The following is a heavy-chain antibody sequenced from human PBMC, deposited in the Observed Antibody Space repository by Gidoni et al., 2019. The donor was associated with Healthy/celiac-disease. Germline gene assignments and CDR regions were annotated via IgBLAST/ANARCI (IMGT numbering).Heavy chain of an antibody. Sequence: QVQLVQSGAEVKKPGASVKVSCKASGYTFTSYYMHWVRQAPGQGLEWMGIINPSGGSTSYAQKFQVRVTMTRDTSTSTVYMELSSLRSEDTAVYYCARSYGSGSYYAYYYYGMDVWGQGTTVTVSS. CDR3: ARSYGSGSYYAYYYYGMDV. J-gene: IGHJ6*02. CDR2: INPSGGST. D-gene: IGHD3-10*01. CDR1: GYTFTSYY. V-gene: IGHV1-46*01.